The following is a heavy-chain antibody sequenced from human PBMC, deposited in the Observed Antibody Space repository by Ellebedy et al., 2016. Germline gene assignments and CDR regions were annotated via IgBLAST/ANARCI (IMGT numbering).Heavy chain of an antibody. CDR1: NGSISSGDFY. CDR3: ARDARGDYHDSDGYYIRFFDL. D-gene: IGHD3-22*01. V-gene: IGHV4-30-4*01. Sequence: SETLSLTXTVSNGSISSGDFYWTWIRQPPGKGLECIGYIDDSGRTYYIPSLKSRATISLDMSKNQFSLKLSPVTAADTAVYYCARDARGDYHDSDGYYIRFFDLWGRGTLVTVSS. CDR2: IDDSGRT. J-gene: IGHJ2*01.